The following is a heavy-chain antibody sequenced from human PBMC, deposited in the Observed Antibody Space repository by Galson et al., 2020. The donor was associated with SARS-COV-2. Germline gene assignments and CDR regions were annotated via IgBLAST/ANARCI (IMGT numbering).Heavy chain of an antibody. CDR3: YGTVVTPYYYYGMDV. Sequence: GGSLRLSCAASGFTFDDYAMHWVRQAPGTGLEWVSGISWNSGSIGYADSVKGRFTISRDNAKNSLYLQMNSLRAEDTALYYCYGTVVTPYYYYGMDVWGQGTTVTVSS. D-gene: IGHD2-21*02. V-gene: IGHV3-9*01. J-gene: IGHJ6*02. CDR2: ISWNSGSI. CDR1: GFTFDDYA.